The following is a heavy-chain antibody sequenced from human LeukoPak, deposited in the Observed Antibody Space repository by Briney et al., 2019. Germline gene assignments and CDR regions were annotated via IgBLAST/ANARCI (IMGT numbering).Heavy chain of an antibody. D-gene: IGHD6-19*01. J-gene: IGHJ5*02. CDR2: IYYSGST. Sequence: SETLSLTCTVSGGSISSYYWSWIRQPPGRGLEWIGYIYYSGSTNYNPSLKSRVTISVDTSKNQFSLKLSSVTAADTAVYYCAREAVAGKSEAWFDPWGQGTLVTVSS. CDR3: AREAVAGKSEAWFDP. V-gene: IGHV4-59*01. CDR1: GGSISSYY.